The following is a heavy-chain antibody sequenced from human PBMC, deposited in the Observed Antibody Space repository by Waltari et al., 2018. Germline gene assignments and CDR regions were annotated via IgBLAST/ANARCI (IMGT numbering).Heavy chain of an antibody. D-gene: IGHD5-12*01. Sequence: EVQLVESGGGLVQPGGSLRLSCAASVFTFRSYEMNWVRQAPGKGREWVSYISSGGSTIYYADSVKGRFTISRDNAKNSLYLQMNSLRAEDTAVYYCAREGGVPDGYNLGFDYWGQGTLVTVSS. CDR1: VFTFRSYE. V-gene: IGHV3-48*03. CDR3: AREGGVPDGYNLGFDY. CDR2: ISSGGSTI. J-gene: IGHJ4*02.